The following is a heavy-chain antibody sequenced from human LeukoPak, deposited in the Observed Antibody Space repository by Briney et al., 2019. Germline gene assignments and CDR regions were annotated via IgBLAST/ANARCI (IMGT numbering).Heavy chain of an antibody. J-gene: IGHJ4*02. CDR3: VRDGRYCSGGSCYLPGDY. Sequence: ASVKVSCKASGYTFTGYYMHWVRQAPGQGHEWMGWINPNSGGTNYAQKFQGRVTTTRDTSISTAYMELSRLRSDDTAVYYCVRDGRYCSGGSCYLPGDYWGQGTLVTVSS. CDR2: INPNSGGT. D-gene: IGHD2-15*01. CDR1: GYTFTGYY. V-gene: IGHV1-2*02.